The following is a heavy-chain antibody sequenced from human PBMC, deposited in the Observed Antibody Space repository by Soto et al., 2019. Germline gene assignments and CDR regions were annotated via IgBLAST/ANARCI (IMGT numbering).Heavy chain of an antibody. D-gene: IGHD2-15*01. CDR3: AKDMRCSGGSCYSDFDY. CDR1: GFTFSSYA. J-gene: IGHJ4*02. CDR2: ISGSGDST. Sequence: LRLSCAASGFTFSSYAMSWVRQAPGKGLEWVSAISGSGDSTYYADSVKGRFTISRDNSKNTLYLQMRSLRAEDTAVYYCAKDMRCSGGSCYSDFDYWGQGTLVTVSS. V-gene: IGHV3-23*01.